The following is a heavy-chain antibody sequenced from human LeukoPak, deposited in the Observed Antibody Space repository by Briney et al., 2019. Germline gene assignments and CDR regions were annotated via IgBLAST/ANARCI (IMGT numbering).Heavy chain of an antibody. CDR1: GCSFTSYW. Sequence: GESLKISCKGSGCSFTSYWIGWVRQMPGKGLEWMGIIYPGDSDTRYSPSFQGQVTISADKSISTAYLQWSSLKASDTAMYYCARSQGHSSRWHPFDYWGQGTLVTVSS. J-gene: IGHJ4*02. V-gene: IGHV5-51*01. D-gene: IGHD6-13*01. CDR3: ARSQGHSSRWHPFDY. CDR2: IYPGDSDT.